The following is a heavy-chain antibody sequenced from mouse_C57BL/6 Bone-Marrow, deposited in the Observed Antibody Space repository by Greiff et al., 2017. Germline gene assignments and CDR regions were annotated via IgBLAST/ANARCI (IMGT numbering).Heavy chain of an antibody. J-gene: IGHJ2*01. D-gene: IGHD1-1*01. CDR1: GYTFTSYW. CDR3: ARRYVYFDY. CDR2: IDPSDSYT. Sequence: QVQLQQPGAELVRPGTSVKLSCKASGYTFTSYWMHWVKQRPGQGLEWIGVIDPSDSYTNYNQKFKGKATLTVDTSSSTAYMQLSSLTSEDSAVYYCARRYVYFDYWGQGTTLTVSS. V-gene: IGHV1-59*01.